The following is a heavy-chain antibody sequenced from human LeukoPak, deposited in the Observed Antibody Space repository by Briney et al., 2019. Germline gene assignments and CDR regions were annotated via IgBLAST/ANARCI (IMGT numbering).Heavy chain of an antibody. D-gene: IGHD5-18*01. V-gene: IGHV3-21*01. CDR2: ISGRSTYM. J-gene: IGHJ4*02. CDR1: GFTFSSHS. Sequence: GGSLRLSCVASGFTFSSHSIIWIRQAPGMGLEWVSSISGRSTYMYYADSVKGRFTISRDNAKNSLYLQMNSLRAEDTAVYYCARDFGDSYGYSYFDYWGQGPLVTVSS. CDR3: ARDFGDSYGYSYFDY.